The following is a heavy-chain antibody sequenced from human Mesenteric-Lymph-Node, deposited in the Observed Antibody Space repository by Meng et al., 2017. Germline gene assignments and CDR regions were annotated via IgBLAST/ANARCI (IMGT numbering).Heavy chain of an antibody. V-gene: IGHV4-59*01. CDR1: GGSISSYY. CDR3: ARLVGGVGYFDY. D-gene: IGHD1-26*01. J-gene: IGHJ4*02. Sequence: SETLSLTCTVSGGSISSYYWSWIRQPPGKGLEWIGYIYYSGSTNYNPSLKSRVTISVDTSKNQFSLKLSSVTAADTAVYYCARLVGGVGYFDYWGQGTLVTVSS. CDR2: IYYSGST.